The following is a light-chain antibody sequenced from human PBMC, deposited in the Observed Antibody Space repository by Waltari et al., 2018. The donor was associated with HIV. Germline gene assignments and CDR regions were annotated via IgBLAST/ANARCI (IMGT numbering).Light chain of an antibody. CDR1: SSNIGHNY. V-gene: IGLV1-51*01. Sequence: SVLPQPPPFPPPPGRMATTSGSGSSSNIGHNYDPCYQQLPGPAPKLLIYDNNKRPSGMPDRFSGSKSGTSATLGITGLQTGDEADYYCGTWDTSLSTVVFGGGTKLTVL. CDR3: GTWDTSLSTVV. J-gene: IGLJ2*01. CDR2: DNN.